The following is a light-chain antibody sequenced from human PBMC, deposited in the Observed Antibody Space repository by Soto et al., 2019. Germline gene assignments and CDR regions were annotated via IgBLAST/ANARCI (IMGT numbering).Light chain of an antibody. CDR1: SSNLGAGYD. CDR3: QAYEYSLTASV. Sequence: QPVLTQPPSVSGAPGQRVTISCPGNSSNLGAGYDVHWYQQLPGAAPKLVIFGNRNRPSGVPERFSGSKSGTSASLAITGLQAEDEADYYCQAYEYSLTASVFGGGTKLTVL. V-gene: IGLV1-40*01. CDR2: GNR. J-gene: IGLJ3*02.